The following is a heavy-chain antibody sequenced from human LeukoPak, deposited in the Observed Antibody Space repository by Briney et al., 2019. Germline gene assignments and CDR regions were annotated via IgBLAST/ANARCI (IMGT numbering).Heavy chain of an antibody. Sequence: GGSLRLSCAASGFTFSNYSMNWVRQAPGKGLEWVSFISSSSSTIYYADSVKGRFTISRDNAKNSLYLQMNSLRAEDTAVYYCARDRGGSYSAIDHWGQGTLVTVSS. CDR3: ARDRGGSYSAIDH. CDR1: GFTFSNYS. J-gene: IGHJ4*02. CDR2: ISSSSSTI. D-gene: IGHD1-26*01. V-gene: IGHV3-48*04.